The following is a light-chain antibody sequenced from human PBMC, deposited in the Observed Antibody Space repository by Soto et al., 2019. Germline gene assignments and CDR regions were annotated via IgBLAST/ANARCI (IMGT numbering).Light chain of an antibody. CDR1: QAVPNN. V-gene: IGKV1-9*01. Sequence: DIHLTQSPSFLSASVGDRVTITXRPSQAVPNNMAWYQQKPGKPPKLLIYEESTLHSGVPSRFSGRKSGTQFTLTIDSLQPEDFATYYCQQVKTYPRTFGGGTKVEIK. CDR3: QQVKTYPRT. CDR2: EES. J-gene: IGKJ4*01.